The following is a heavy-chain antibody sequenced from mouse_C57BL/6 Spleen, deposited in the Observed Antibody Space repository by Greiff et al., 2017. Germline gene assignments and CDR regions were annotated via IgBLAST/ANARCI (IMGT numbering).Heavy chain of an antibody. V-gene: IGHV1-55*01. D-gene: IGHD2-3*01. CDR1: GYTFTSYW. J-gene: IGHJ2*01. CDR2: IYPGSGST. Sequence: QVQLQQPGAELVKPGASVKMSCKASGYTFTSYWITWVKQRPGQGLEWIGVIYPGSGSTNYNEKFKSKATLTVDTSSSTAYMQLSSLTSKDSAVDYCASHAAGYYDFDYWGQGTTLTVSS. CDR3: ASHAAGYYDFDY.